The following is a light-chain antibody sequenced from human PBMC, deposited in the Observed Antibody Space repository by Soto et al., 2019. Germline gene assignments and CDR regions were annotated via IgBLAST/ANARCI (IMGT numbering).Light chain of an antibody. J-gene: IGLJ2*01. CDR3: SSYTSSSTPVV. Sequence: QSALTQPASVSGSPGQSITISCTGTSSDVGDYNYVSWYQQHPGKAPKLMIYEVSNRPSGVSNRFSGSKSGSTASLTISGLQAEDEADYYCSSYTSSSTPVVFGGGTQLTVL. CDR2: EVS. V-gene: IGLV2-14*01. CDR1: SSDVGDYNY.